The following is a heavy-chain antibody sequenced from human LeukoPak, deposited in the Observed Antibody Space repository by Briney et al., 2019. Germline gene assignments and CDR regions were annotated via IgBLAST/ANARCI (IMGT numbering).Heavy chain of an antibody. CDR1: GGSISSYY. D-gene: IGHD3-3*01. V-gene: IGHV4-4*07. J-gene: IGHJ4*02. CDR3: ARDDPITIFGVVPYYFDY. Sequence: PSVTLSLTCTVSGGSISSYYWSWIRQPAGKGLEWIGRIYTSGSTNYDHSLKSRVTMTVDTSKNQFSLKLSSVTAADTAVYYCARDDPITIFGVVPYYFDYWGQGTLVTVSS. CDR2: IYTSGST.